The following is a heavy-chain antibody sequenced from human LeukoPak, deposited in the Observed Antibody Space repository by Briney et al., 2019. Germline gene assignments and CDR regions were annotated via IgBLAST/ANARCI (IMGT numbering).Heavy chain of an antibody. CDR3: ARRGYSSSWYRDDY. V-gene: IGHV1-8*02. CDR2: MNPNSGNT. J-gene: IGHJ4*02. CDR1: GYTFTGYY. Sequence: ASVKVSCKASGYTFTGYYMHWVRQAPGQGLEWMGWMNPNSGNTGYAQKFQGRVTMTRNTSISTAYMELSSLRSEDTAVYYCARRGYSSSWYRDDYWGQGTLVTVSS. D-gene: IGHD6-13*01.